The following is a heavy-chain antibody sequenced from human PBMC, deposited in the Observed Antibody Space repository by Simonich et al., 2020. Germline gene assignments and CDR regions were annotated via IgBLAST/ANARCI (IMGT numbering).Heavy chain of an antibody. CDR1: GYSFTSYC. D-gene: IGHD3-3*01. CDR2: IYPGELDT. Sequence: EVQLVQSGAEVKKPGESLKISCKGSGYSFTSYCIGWVRQMPGKGLEWRGIIYPGELDTRYSPSFQGQVPSSADKSISTAYLQWSSLKASDTAMYYCGRQGDVLQFLEWSSWGQGTLVTVSS. CDR3: GRQGDVLQFLEWSS. V-gene: IGHV5-51*01. J-gene: IGHJ5*02.